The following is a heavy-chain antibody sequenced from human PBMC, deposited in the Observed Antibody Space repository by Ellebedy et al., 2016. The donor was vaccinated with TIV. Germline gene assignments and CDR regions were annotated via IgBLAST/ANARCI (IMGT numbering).Heavy chain of an antibody. CDR3: AREPMVRGVIRRGYAMDV. V-gene: IGHV3-33*01. Sequence: GGSLRLSXPASGFTFSSFGMHWVRQAPGKGLEWVAVIWYDGSNKYYADSVKGRFTISRDNSKNTLYLQMNSLRAEDTAVYYCAREPMVRGVIRRGYAMDVWGQGTTVTVSS. D-gene: IGHD3-10*01. CDR2: IWYDGSNK. J-gene: IGHJ6*02. CDR1: GFTFSSFG.